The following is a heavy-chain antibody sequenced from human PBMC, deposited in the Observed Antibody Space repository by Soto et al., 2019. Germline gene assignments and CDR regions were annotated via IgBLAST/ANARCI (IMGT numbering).Heavy chain of an antibody. V-gene: IGHV4-59*01. CDR1: GGSISSYY. Sequence: LSLTCTVSGGSISSYYWSWIRQPPGKGLEWIGYIYYSGSTNYNPSLKSRVTISVDTSKNQFSLKLSSVTAADTAVYYCARVGSSGYYYGMDVWGQGTTVTVSS. J-gene: IGHJ6*02. CDR3: ARVGSSGYYYGMDV. CDR2: IYYSGST. D-gene: IGHD6-6*01.